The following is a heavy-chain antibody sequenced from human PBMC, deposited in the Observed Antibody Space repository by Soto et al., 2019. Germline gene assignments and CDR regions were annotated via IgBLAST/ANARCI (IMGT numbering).Heavy chain of an antibody. CDR2: ISGSGGST. Sequence: GWCLRLSCAASGFTFSSYAMSWVRQAPGRGLEWVSAISGSGGSTYNADSVKCRFTISRDNSKNTLYLQMNSLRAEDTAVYYCAKSAGKLLVPDYWGQRTLVTVSS. CDR3: AKSAGKLLVPDY. CDR1: GFTFSSYA. V-gene: IGHV3-23*01. D-gene: IGHD6-13*01. J-gene: IGHJ4*02.